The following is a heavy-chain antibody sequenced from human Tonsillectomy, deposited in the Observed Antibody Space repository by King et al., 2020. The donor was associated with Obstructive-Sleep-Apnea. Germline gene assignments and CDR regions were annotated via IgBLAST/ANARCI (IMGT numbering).Heavy chain of an antibody. CDR1: GFTFSSYW. CDR3: ARVLDYYDSSGFRGEFDY. CDR2: INSDGSST. V-gene: IGHV3-74*01. Sequence: VQLVESGGGLVQPGGSLRLSCAASGFTFSSYWMHWVRQAPGKGLVWVSRINSDGSSTSYADSVKGRFTISRDNAKNTLYLQMNSLRAEDTAVYYCARVLDYYDSSGFRGEFDYWGQGTLVTVSS. J-gene: IGHJ4*02. D-gene: IGHD3-22*01.